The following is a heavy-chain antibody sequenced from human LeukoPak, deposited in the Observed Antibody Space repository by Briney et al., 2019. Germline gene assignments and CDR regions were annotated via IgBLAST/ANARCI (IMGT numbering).Heavy chain of an antibody. V-gene: IGHV3-23*01. CDR2: ISGSGGST. CDR3: AKDEWIVGYYYYYGMDV. J-gene: IGHJ6*02. Sequence: GGSLRLSCADSGFAFGSCAMSWVRQAPGKGLEWVSAISGSGGSTYYADSVKGRFTISRDNSKNTLYLQMNSLRAEDTAVYYCAKDEWIVGYYYYYGMDVWGQGTTVTVSS. D-gene: IGHD1-26*01. CDR1: GFAFGSCA.